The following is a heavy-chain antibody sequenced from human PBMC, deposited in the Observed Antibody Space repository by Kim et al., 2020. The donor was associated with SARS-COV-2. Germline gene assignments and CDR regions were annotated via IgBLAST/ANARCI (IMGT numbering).Heavy chain of an antibody. D-gene: IGHD3-22*01. CDR1: GFTFTSSA. CDR2: IVVGSGNT. CDR3: AADSTAYYDSSGYFYYYGMDV. V-gene: IGHV1-58*02. Sequence: SVKVSCKASGFTFTSSAMQWVRQARGQRLEWIGWIVVGSGNTNYAQKFQERVTITRDMSTSTAYMELSSLRSEDTAVYYCAADSTAYYDSSGYFYYYGMDVWGQGTTVTVSS. J-gene: IGHJ6*02.